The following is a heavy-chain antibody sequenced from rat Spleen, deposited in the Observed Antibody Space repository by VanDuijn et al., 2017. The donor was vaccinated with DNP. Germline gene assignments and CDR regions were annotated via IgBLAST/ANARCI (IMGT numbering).Heavy chain of an antibody. CDR2: ILTGGGST. V-gene: IGHV5S13*01. CDR1: GFTFSDYG. J-gene: IGHJ2*01. CDR3: AKNSGYYFDY. Sequence: EVQLVESGGGFVQPGRSLKLSCAGSGFTFSDYGMAWVRQAPTKGLEWVASILTGGGSTYYRDSVKGRFTISRDNAKSTLYLQMDSLRSEDTATYYCAKNSGYYFDYWGQGVMVTVSS. D-gene: IGHD4-3*01.